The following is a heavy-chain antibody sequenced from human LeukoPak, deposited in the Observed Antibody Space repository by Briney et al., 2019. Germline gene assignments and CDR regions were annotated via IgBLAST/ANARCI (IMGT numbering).Heavy chain of an antibody. V-gene: IGHV4-4*07. CDR1: GGSISSYY. J-gene: IGHJ4*02. CDR2: IYTSGST. Sequence: SETLSLTCTVSGGSISSYYWSWIRQPAGKGLEWIGRIYTSGSTNYNPSLKSRVTISVDTSKNQFSLTLTSVTVADTAFYYCARGGIRGYSAFDNLDFWGLGTHVTVSS. D-gene: IGHD5-12*01. CDR3: ARGGIRGYSAFDNLDF.